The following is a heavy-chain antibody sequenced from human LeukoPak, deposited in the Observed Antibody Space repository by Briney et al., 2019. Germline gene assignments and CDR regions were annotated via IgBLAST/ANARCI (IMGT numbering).Heavy chain of an antibody. CDR1: GGSISSSSYY. CDR2: IYYSGST. J-gene: IGHJ4*02. V-gene: IGHV4-31*03. CDR3: ALSQGEMATFDY. Sequence: SETLSLTCTVSGGSISSSSYYWGWIRQPPGKGLEWIGYIYYSGSTYYNPSLKSRVTISVDTSKNQFSLKLSSVTAADTAVYYCALSQGEMATFDYWGQGTLVTVSS. D-gene: IGHD5-24*01.